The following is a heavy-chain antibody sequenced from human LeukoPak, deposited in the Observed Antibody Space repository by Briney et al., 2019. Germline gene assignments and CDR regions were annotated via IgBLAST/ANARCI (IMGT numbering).Heavy chain of an antibody. CDR1: GGTFSSYA. V-gene: IGHV1-69*01. D-gene: IGHD4-17*01. J-gene: IGHJ4*02. CDR3: ARVVDHDYGDYYLDY. CDR2: IIPIFGTA. Sequence: SVKVSCKASGGTFSSYAISWVRQAPGQGLEWMGGIIPIFGTANYAQKFQGRVTITADESTSTAYMELSSLRSEDTAVYYCARVVDHDYGDYYLDYWGQGTLVTVSS.